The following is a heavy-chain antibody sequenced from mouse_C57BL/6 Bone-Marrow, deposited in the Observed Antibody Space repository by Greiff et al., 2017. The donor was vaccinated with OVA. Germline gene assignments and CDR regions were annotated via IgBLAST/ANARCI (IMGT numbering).Heavy chain of an antibody. CDR2: IHPNSGST. CDR3: AYDGYFWYFDV. J-gene: IGHJ1*03. Sequence: VQLQQPGAELVKPGASVKLSCKASGYTFTSYWMHWVKQRPGQGLEWIGMIHPNSGSTNYNEKFKSKATLTVDKSSSTAYMQLSSLTSEDSAVYYCAYDGYFWYFDVWGTGTTVTVSS. D-gene: IGHD2-3*01. CDR1: GYTFTSYW. V-gene: IGHV1-64*01.